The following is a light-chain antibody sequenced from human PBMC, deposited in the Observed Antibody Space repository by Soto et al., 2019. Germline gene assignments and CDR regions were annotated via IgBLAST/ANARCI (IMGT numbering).Light chain of an antibody. CDR3: QQYNGWPGT. CDR2: GAS. Sequence: EIVMTQSPATLSVSPGERATLSCRASQSVSSNLAWHQQKPGQAPRLLIYGASTRATGIPARFSGSGSGTEFTLTISSLQSEDFAVYYCQQYNGWPGTFGQGTKVEIK. CDR1: QSVSSN. V-gene: IGKV3-15*01. J-gene: IGKJ1*01.